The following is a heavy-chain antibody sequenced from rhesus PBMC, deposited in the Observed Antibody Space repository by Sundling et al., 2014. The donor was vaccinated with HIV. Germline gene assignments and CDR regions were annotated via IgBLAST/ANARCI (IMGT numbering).Heavy chain of an antibody. Sequence: QVQLQESGPGLVKPSETLSLTCAVSGGSVNNYYWSWIRQPPGKGLEWIGDINGDSGSANYNPSLKGRVTLSRDTSKNQVFLNLRSVTAADTAVYYCVGSLHSWGRGVVVSVSS. D-gene: IGHD3-34*01. J-gene: IGHJ6*01. CDR3: VGSLHS. CDR2: INGDSGSA. CDR1: GGSVNNYY. V-gene: IGHV4-81*01.